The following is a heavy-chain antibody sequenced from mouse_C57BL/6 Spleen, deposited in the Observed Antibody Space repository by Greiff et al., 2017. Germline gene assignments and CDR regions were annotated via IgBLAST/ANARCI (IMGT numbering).Heavy chain of an antibody. CDR2: INYDGSST. Sequence: EVKVVESEGGLVQPGSSMKLSCTASGFTFSDYYMAWVRQVPEKGLEWVANINYDGSSTYYLDSLKSRFIISRDNAKNILYLQMSSLKSEDTATYYCARVGGYDYFDYWGQGTTLTVSS. CDR3: ARVGGYDYFDY. D-gene: IGHD2-2*01. V-gene: IGHV5-16*01. J-gene: IGHJ2*01. CDR1: GFTFSDYY.